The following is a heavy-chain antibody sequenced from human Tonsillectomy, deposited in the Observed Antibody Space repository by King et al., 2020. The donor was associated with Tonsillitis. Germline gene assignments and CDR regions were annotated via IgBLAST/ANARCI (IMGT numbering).Heavy chain of an antibody. CDR2: SHYSGNT. CDR3: ARGSVVVAAPGLNWFDP. CDR1: GGSISSYF. Sequence: QLQESGPGLVKPSETLSLTCTVSGGSISSYFWSWIRQPPGKGLEWIGYSHYSGNTNYNPSLKSRVAISVDTSKNQFSLKLTSVTAADTAVYYCARGSVVVAAPGLNWFDPWGQGTLVTVSS. J-gene: IGHJ5*02. V-gene: IGHV4-59*01. D-gene: IGHD2-15*01.